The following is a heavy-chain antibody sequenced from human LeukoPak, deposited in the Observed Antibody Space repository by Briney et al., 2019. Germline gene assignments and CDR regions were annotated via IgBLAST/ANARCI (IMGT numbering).Heavy chain of an antibody. CDR1: GYTFTSYG. CDR2: ISAYNGNT. CDR3: ARDDGEYSSSHFDY. J-gene: IGHJ4*02. V-gene: IGHV1-18*01. Sequence: ASVKVSCKASGYTFTSYGISWVRQAPGQGLEWMGWISAYNGNTNYAQKLQGRVTMTTDTSTSTAYMELRSLRSDDAAVYYCARDDGEYSSSHFDYWGQGTLVTVSS. D-gene: IGHD6-6*01.